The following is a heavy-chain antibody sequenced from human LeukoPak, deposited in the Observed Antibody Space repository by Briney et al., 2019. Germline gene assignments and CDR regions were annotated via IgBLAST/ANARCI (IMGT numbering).Heavy chain of an antibody. CDR3: ARGSFSSSSDY. V-gene: IGHV1-2*02. J-gene: IGHJ4*02. Sequence: ASVRVSCEASGYTSTGYYMYWVRQAPGQGLEWLGWINSNSGVTSYVQKFQGRVTMTRDTSISTAYMELSSLRSEDTAVYYCARGSFSSSSDYWGQGTLVTVSS. CDR2: INSNSGVT. CDR1: GYTSTGYY. D-gene: IGHD6-6*01.